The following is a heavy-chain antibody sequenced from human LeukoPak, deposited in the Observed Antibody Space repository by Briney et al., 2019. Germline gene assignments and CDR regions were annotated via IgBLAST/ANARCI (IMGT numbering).Heavy chain of an antibody. CDR1: GFTFSSYA. V-gene: IGHV3-23*01. CDR3: AKDGNYDFWSGLLPLFDY. Sequence: GGSLRLSCAASGFTFSSYAMSWVRQAPGKGLEWDSAISGSGGSTYYADSVKGRFTISRDNSKNTLYLQMNSLRAEDTAVYYCAKDGNYDFWSGLLPLFDYWGQGTLVTVSS. J-gene: IGHJ4*02. D-gene: IGHD3-3*01. CDR2: ISGSGGST.